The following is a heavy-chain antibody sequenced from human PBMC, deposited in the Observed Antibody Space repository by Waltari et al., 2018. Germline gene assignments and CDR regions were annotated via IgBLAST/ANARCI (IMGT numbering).Heavy chain of an antibody. J-gene: IGHJ5*02. CDR2: IIPIFCTA. CDR1: GGTFSSYA. D-gene: IGHD2-15*01. V-gene: IGHV1-69*01. CDR3: AGDIRGSRAPYWFDP. Sequence: QVQLVQSGAEVKKPGSSVKVSCKASGGTFSSYAISWVRQAPGQGLEWMGGIIPIFCTAKYAQKFQGGVTITADESTSTAYMELSSLRSEDTAVYYCAGDIRGSRAPYWFDPWGQGTLVTVSS.